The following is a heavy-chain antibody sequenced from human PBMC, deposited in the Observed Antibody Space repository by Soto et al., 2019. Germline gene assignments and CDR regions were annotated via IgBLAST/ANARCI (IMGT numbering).Heavy chain of an antibody. CDR2: ISYDGSNK. CDR1: GFTFSSYG. V-gene: IGHV3-30*18. J-gene: IGHJ4*02. CDR3: AKGGHIGSGNYYNPYYVDY. Sequence: QVQLVESGGGVVQPGRSLRLSCAASGFTFSSYGMHWVRQAPGKGLEWVAVISYDGSNKYYADSVKGRFTISRDNSKNTLYLQMNSLRAEDTAGYYCAKGGHIGSGNYYNPYYVDYWGQGTLVTVSS. D-gene: IGHD3-10*01.